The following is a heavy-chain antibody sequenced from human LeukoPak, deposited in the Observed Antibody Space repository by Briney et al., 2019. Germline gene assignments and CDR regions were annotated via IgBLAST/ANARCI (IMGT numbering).Heavy chain of an antibody. J-gene: IGHJ4*02. CDR2: ISATTSTT. CDR1: GFTFSSYA. CDR3: ASSGVKVAQVPFDY. Sequence: PGGSLRLSCAASGFTFSSYAMSWVRQAPGKGLEWVSYISATTSTTFYADSVEGRFTISRDNAKTSVYLQMNSLRAEDTAVYYCASSGVKVAQVPFDYWGQGTLVTVST. D-gene: IGHD2-15*01. V-gene: IGHV3-48*04.